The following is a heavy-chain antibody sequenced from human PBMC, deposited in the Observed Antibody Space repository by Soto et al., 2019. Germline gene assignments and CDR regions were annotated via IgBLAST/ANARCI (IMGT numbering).Heavy chain of an antibody. CDR1: GFTFSSYG. CDR3: ARDRVGIAASDPHFDY. CDR2: IWYDGSNK. Sequence: PGGSMRLSCAASGFTFSSYGRRWVRQAPGKGLEWVAVIWYDGSNKYYADSVKGRFTISRDNSKNTLYLQMNSLRAEDTAVYYCARDRVGIAASDPHFDYWGQGTLVTVSS. V-gene: IGHV3-33*01. J-gene: IGHJ4*02. D-gene: IGHD6-13*01.